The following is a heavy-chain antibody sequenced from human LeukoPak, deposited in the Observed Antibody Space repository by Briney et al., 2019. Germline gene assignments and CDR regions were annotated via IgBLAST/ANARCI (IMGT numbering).Heavy chain of an antibody. V-gene: IGHV1-3*01. CDR1: GYTFTSYA. J-gene: IGHJ4*02. D-gene: IGHD3-10*01. Sequence: GASVKVSCKASGYTFTSYAMHWARQAPGQRLEWMGWINAGNGNTKYSQKFQGRVTITRDTSASTAYMELSSLRSEDTAVYYCARSSYYYGSGSYYNDYWGQGTLVTVSS. CDR3: ARSSYYYGSGSYYNDY. CDR2: INAGNGNT.